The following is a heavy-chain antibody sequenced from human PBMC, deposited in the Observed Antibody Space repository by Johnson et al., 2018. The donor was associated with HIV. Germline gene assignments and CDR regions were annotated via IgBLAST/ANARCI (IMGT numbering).Heavy chain of an antibody. CDR1: GFTFSSYA. J-gene: IGHJ3*02. V-gene: IGHV3-66*01. CDR3: ARDRGLDAFDI. D-gene: IGHD3-10*01. Sequence: VQLVESGGGLVKPGGSLRLSCAASGFTFSSYAMHWVRQAPGKGLEWVSVIYSGGSTYYADSVKGRFTISRDNSKNTVYLQMNSLRVEDTAVYYCARDRGLDAFDIWGQGTMVTVSS. CDR2: IYSGGST.